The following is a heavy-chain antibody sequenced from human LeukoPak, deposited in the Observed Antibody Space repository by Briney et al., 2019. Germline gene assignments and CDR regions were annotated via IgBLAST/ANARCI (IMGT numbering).Heavy chain of an antibody. D-gene: IGHD3-22*01. CDR1: GFTFSSYA. J-gene: IGHJ3*02. Sequence: GGSLRLSCAASGFTFSSYAMSWVRQAPGKGLEWVSAISGSGGSTYYADSVKGRFTISKDNAKNTLYLQMNGLRAEDTAVYYCARELGVGVIGDAFDIWGQGTVVTVSS. CDR3: ARELGVGVIGDAFDI. V-gene: IGHV3-23*01. CDR2: ISGSGGST.